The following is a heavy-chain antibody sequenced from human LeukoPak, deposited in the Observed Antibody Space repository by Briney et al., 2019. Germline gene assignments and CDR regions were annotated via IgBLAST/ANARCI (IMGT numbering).Heavy chain of an antibody. Sequence: ASVKVSCKASGYTFTRYAMNWVRQAPGQGLEWMGWINTNTGNPTYAQGFTGRFVFSLDTSASTAYLQISSLKAEDTSVYYCASLYEILTGPSFTNGFDIWGQGTMVTVSS. J-gene: IGHJ3*02. D-gene: IGHD3-9*01. CDR2: INTNTGNP. CDR3: ASLYEILTGPSFTNGFDI. V-gene: IGHV7-4-1*02. CDR1: GYTFTRYA.